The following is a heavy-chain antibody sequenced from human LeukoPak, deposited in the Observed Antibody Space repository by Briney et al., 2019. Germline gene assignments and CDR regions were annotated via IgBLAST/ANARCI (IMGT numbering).Heavy chain of an antibody. CDR1: GYSISSGYY. Sequence: PSETLSLTCAVSGYSISSGYYWGWIRQPPGKGLEWIGRIYHSGSTYYNPSLKSRVTISVDTSKNQFPLKLSSVTAADTAVYYGARGNEFQHCPDYWGQGTLVTVSS. V-gene: IGHV4-38-2*01. D-gene: IGHD2-21*02. CDR2: IYHSGST. J-gene: IGHJ4*02. CDR3: ARGNEFQHCPDY.